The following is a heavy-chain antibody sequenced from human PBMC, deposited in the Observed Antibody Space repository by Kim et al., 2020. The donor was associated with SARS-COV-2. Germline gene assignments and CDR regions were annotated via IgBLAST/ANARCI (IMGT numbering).Heavy chain of an antibody. Sequence: SVKVSCKASGGTFSSYAISWVRQAPGQGLEWMGGIIPIFGTANYAQKFQGRVTITADESTSTAYMELSSLRSEDTAVYYCARGSGYCSGGSCFTGPFDYWGQGTLVTVSS. CDR2: IIPIFGTA. J-gene: IGHJ4*02. CDR1: GGTFSSYA. D-gene: IGHD2-15*01. CDR3: ARGSGYCSGGSCFTGPFDY. V-gene: IGHV1-69*13.